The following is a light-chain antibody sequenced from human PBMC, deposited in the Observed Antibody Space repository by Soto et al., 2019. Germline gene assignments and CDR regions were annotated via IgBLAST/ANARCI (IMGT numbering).Light chain of an antibody. CDR2: WAS. Sequence: DIVMTQSPDSLAVSLGERATVNCKSSQSVLHRSSNKNFLAWYQQKPVQPPKLLISWASTRESGVPDRFSGSGSETDFALTISSLQAEDVAVYFCQHYYNTPWTFGQGTKVEIK. CDR3: QHYYNTPWT. V-gene: IGKV4-1*01. J-gene: IGKJ1*01. CDR1: QSVLHRSSNKNF.